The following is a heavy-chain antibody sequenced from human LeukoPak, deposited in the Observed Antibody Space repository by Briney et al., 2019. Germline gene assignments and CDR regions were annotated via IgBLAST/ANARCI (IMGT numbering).Heavy chain of an antibody. J-gene: IGHJ4*02. CDR1: GFTFSSYA. Sequence: PGGSLRLSCAASGFTFSSYAMSWVRQAPGKGLEWVSVIIGSVSSTYYADSVKGRFTISRDNSKNTLYLHMDSLRAEDTAIYYCAKMRGIVITFGGVIFDSWGQGTLATVSS. D-gene: IGHD3-16*01. V-gene: IGHV3-23*01. CDR2: IIGSVSST. CDR3: AKMRGIVITFGGVIFDS.